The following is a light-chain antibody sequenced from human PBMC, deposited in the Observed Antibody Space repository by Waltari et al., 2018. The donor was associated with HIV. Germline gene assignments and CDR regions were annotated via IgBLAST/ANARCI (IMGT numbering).Light chain of an antibody. Sequence: DIVLTQSPGTLSLSPGQRATLSCRASLSVRSNYLAWYQQKPGQAPRLLIYGASTRATGIPDRFSGSGSGTDFTLTISRLEPEDCAVYYCQQYTNSAFTFGPGTKVDIK. CDR2: GAS. J-gene: IGKJ3*01. CDR3: QQYTNSAFT. CDR1: LSVRSNY. V-gene: IGKV3-20*01.